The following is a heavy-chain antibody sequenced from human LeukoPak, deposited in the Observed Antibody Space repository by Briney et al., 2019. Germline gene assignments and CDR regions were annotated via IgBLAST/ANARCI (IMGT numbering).Heavy chain of an antibody. J-gene: IGHJ5*02. V-gene: IGHV3-23*01. CDR3: AKGPMVITNNWFDP. D-gene: IGHD3-22*01. CDR1: GFIFSSYA. CDR2: VSGSGGTT. Sequence: PGGSLRLPCAASGFIFSSYAMSWVRQAPGKGLEWVSTVSGSGGTTYYVDSVKGRFTISRDNSKNTLYLQMNSLRAEDTAVYYCAKGPMVITNNWFDPWGQGTQVTVSS.